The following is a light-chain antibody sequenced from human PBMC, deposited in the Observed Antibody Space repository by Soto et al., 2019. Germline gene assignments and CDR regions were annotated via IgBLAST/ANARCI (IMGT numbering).Light chain of an antibody. CDR3: QHYDSSSAT. Sequence: DIQMTQSPSTLSVSVGDRVTLTCRASQTITEWLAWYQQKPGRAPKLLIYDVSTLESGVPSRFSGSGSGTEFTLTISSLQPDDFATYYCQHYDSSSATFGQGTKVEVK. J-gene: IGKJ1*01. CDR1: QTITEW. V-gene: IGKV1-5*01. CDR2: DVS.